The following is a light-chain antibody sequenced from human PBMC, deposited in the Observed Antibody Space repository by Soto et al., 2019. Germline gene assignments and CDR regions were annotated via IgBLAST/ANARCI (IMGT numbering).Light chain of an antibody. CDR2: DAS. CDR3: QQRSNWFP. CDR1: QSVSSY. V-gene: IGKV3-11*01. Sequence: EIVLTQSPATLSLSPGERATLSCRASQSVSSYLASYQQKAGQAPSLLIDDASNRATGIAARFSGSGSETAFTLSISSLEPEDFAVYYCQQRSNWFPFGPGTKVHIK. J-gene: IGKJ3*01.